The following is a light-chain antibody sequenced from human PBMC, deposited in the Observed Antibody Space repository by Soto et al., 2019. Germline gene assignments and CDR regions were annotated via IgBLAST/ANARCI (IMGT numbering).Light chain of an antibody. CDR3: CSYAGSTSSVV. J-gene: IGLJ2*01. Sequence: QSALTQPASVSGSPGQSITMSCTGTSSDVGSYKFVSWYQQHPGKAPKLMIYEGSKRPSGVSNRFSGSKSGNTASLTVSGLQTEDEADYYCCSYAGSTSSVVFGGGTQLTVL. CDR2: EGS. CDR1: SSDVGSYKF. V-gene: IGLV2-23*01.